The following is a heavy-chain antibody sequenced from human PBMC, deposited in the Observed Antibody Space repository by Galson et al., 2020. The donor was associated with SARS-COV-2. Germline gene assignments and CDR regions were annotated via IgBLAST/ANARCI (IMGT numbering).Heavy chain of an antibody. CDR3: ARQPVFGGRSLWFDP. CDR1: GFTVSSNY. Sequence: GGSLRLSCAASGFTVSSNYMSWVRQAPGKGLEWVSIIYAGGSAHYADSVRGRFTISRDNSKNTLFLQMNSLRDEDTAVYYCARQPVFGGRSLWFDPWGQGTLVTVSS. D-gene: IGHD3-3*01. J-gene: IGHJ5*02. CDR2: IYAGGSA. V-gene: IGHV3-53*01.